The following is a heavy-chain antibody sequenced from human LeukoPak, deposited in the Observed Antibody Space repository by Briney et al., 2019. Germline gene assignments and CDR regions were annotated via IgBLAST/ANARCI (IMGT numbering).Heavy chain of an antibody. CDR1: GVSFNAYY. Sequence: SETLSLTCAVYGVSFNAYYWSWIRQPPGKGLEWIGEIDHSGSTNYNPSLKSRVTISVDKSKNQFSLKLSSVTAADTAVYYCARVITSGAFDIWGQGTMVTVSS. V-gene: IGHV4-34*01. CDR2: IDHSGST. J-gene: IGHJ3*02. CDR3: ARVITSGAFDI. D-gene: IGHD3-10*01.